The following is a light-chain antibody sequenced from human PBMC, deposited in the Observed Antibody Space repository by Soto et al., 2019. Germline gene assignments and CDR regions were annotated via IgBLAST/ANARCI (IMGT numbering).Light chain of an antibody. J-gene: IGKJ5*01. CDR1: LGVASY. CDR3: QQYDGYPPT. CDR2: AAS. Sequence: DIQMTQSPSSLSASVGDRVTITCRASLGVASYLAWYQQKPGTAPKLLIYAASSLQSGVPSRFSGSGSGTDFTLTISSLQPEDFATYYCQQYDGYPPTFGEGTLLDI. V-gene: IGKV1-39*01.